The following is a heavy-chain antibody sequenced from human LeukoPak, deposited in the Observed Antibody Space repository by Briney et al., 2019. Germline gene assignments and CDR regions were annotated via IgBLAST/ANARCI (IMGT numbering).Heavy chain of an antibody. CDR2: ISSSSSTI. D-gene: IGHD3-10*01. CDR1: GFTFSSYS. V-gene: IGHV3-48*01. CDR3: ASAGLGLWFGDFYFDY. J-gene: IGHJ4*02. Sequence: GGSLRLSCAASGFTFSSYSMNWVRQAPGKGLEWVSYISSSSSTIYYADSVKGRFTISRDNAKNSLYLQMNSLRAEDTAVYYCASAGLGLWFGDFYFDYWGQGTLVTVSS.